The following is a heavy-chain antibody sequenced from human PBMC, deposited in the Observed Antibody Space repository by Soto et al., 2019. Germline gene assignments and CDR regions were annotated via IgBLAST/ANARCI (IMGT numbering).Heavy chain of an antibody. CDR1: GGSISSYY. CDR3: ARDLIVRGYSGYDTHYYYGMDV. CDR2: IYYSGST. J-gene: IGHJ6*02. D-gene: IGHD5-12*01. V-gene: IGHV4-4*08. Sequence: SETLSLTCTVSGGSISSYYWSWIRQPPGKGLEWIGYIYYSGSTYYNPSLKSRVTISVDTSKNQFSLKLSSVTAADTAVYYCARDLIVRGYSGYDTHYYYGMDVWGQGTTVTVSS.